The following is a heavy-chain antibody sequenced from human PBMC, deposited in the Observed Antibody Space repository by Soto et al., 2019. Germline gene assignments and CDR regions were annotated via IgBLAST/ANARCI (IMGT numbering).Heavy chain of an antibody. CDR2: IMPVFHTT. CDR1: GGTFNNFA. D-gene: IGHD1-26*01. CDR3: ARGLLVGHETVDY. Sequence: QVQLVQSGAEVKKPGSSVKVSCQASGGTFNNFAFTWVRQAPGQGLEWLGGIMPVFHTTNIAQTFQDRITVTADDLTATAYMDLTSLTSEDTAVYYCARGLLVGHETVDYWGQGTLVTVSS. V-gene: IGHV1-69*01. J-gene: IGHJ4*02.